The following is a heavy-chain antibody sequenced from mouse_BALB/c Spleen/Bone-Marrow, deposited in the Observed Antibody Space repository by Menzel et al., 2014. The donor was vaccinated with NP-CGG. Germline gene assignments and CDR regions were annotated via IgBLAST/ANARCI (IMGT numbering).Heavy chain of an antibody. V-gene: IGHV1S29*02. CDR2: IYPYNGGT. CDR1: GYTFTDYN. D-gene: IGHD2-1*01. CDR3: ARGGNYEAMDY. Sequence: VQLQQSGPELVKPGASVKISCKASGYTFTDYNMHWVKQSHGKSLELIGYIYPYNGGTGYNQKFKSKATLTVDNSSSTAYMELRSLTSEDSAVYYCARGGNYEAMDYWGQGTSVTVSS. J-gene: IGHJ4*01.